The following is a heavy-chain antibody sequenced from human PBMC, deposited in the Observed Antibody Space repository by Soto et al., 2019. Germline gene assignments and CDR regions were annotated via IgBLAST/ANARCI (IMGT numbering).Heavy chain of an antibody. Sequence: PVGSLRLSCAASGFIFNNYWMHWVRQAPGKGLVWVARINGDGTTTYVDSVKGRFTISRDNAKNMVYLQMNSLRAEDTAMYYCGRGSGPRGRPYWGQGISVTVSS. V-gene: IGHV3-74*01. D-gene: IGHD6-25*01. CDR3: GRGSGPRGRPY. CDR2: INGDGTT. J-gene: IGHJ4*02. CDR1: GFIFNNYW.